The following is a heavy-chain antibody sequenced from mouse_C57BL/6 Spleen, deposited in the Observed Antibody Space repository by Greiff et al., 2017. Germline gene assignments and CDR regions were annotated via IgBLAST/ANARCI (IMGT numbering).Heavy chain of an antibody. CDR3: ARDRGDGSWFAY. V-gene: IGHV5-17*01. D-gene: IGHD2-3*01. Sequence: DVQLVESGGGLVKPGGSLKLSCAASGFTFSDYGMHWVRQAPEKGLEWVAYISSGSSTIYYADTVKGRFTISRDNAKNTLFLQMTSLRSEDTAMYYCARDRGDGSWFAYWGQGTLVTVAA. J-gene: IGHJ3*01. CDR1: GFTFSDYG. CDR2: ISSGSSTI.